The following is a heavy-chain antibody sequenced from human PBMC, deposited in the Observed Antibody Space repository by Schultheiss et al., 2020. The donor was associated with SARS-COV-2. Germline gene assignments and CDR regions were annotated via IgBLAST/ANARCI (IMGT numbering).Heavy chain of an antibody. J-gene: IGHJ6*02. CDR3: AKELSGILEWSYGMDV. D-gene: IGHD2-15*01. CDR2: ISSSSSYI. V-gene: IGHV3-11*05. CDR1: GFTFSDYY. Sequence: GESLKISCAASGFTFSDYYMSWIRQAPGKGLEWVSYISSSSSYIYYADSVKGRFTISRDNAKNSLYLQMNSLRAEDTAVYYCAKELSGILEWSYGMDVWGQGTTVTVS.